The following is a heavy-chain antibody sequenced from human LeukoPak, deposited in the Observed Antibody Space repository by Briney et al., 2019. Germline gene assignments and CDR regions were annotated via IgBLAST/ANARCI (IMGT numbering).Heavy chain of an antibody. D-gene: IGHD3-22*01. CDR2: ISTNGGST. V-gene: IGHV3-64*01. CDR1: GFTFSSYG. CDR3: GIRDTSDYYVF. J-gene: IGHJ4*02. Sequence: GGSLRLSCAASGFTFSSYGMHWVRQAPGKGLEHVSAISTNGGSTFYANSVKGRFTISRDNSKNALYLQMNGLRADDTAVYYCGIRDTSDYYVFWGQGTLVTVSS.